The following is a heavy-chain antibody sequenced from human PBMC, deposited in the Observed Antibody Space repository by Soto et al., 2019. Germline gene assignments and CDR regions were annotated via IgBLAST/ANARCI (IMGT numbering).Heavy chain of an antibody. Sequence: RGSLRLSCAASGFTFSSYAMSWVRQAPGKGLEWVSAISGSGGSTYYADSVKGRFTISRDNSKNTLYLQMNGLRAEDTAVYYCAKDRSSSWYGGRLFDPWGQGTLDIVYS. D-gene: IGHD6-13*01. J-gene: IGHJ5*02. CDR2: ISGSGGST. V-gene: IGHV3-23*01. CDR3: AKDRSSSWYGGRLFDP. CDR1: GFTFSSYA.